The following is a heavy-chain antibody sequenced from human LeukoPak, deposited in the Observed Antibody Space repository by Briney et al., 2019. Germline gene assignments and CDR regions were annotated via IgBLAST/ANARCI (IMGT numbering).Heavy chain of an antibody. D-gene: IGHD2-2*02. V-gene: IGHV3-21*01. Sequence: PGRSLRLSCAASGFTFSSYSMNWVRQAPGKGLEWVSSISSSSSYIYYADSVKGRFTISRDNAKNSLYLQMNSLRAEDTAVYYCARPGSPRRVPAAIRIYWYFDLWGRGTLVTVSS. CDR3: ARPGSPRRVPAAIRIYWYFDL. CDR2: ISSSSSYI. J-gene: IGHJ2*01. CDR1: GFTFSSYS.